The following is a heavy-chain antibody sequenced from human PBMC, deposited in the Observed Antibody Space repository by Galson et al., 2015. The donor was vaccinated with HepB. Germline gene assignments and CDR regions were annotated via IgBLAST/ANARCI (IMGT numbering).Heavy chain of an antibody. CDR2: ISAVGTTT. CDR1: GFTFSNYV. Sequence: SLRLSCAASGFTFSNYVLHWVRQAPGKGLEYVSTISAVGTTTHYADSVNGRFTISRDNSKRTLYLQMSSLRDEDTAVFFCVEARGDCSTSSCYRTFDSWGQGILVTVSS. V-gene: IGHV3-64D*08. CDR3: VEARGDCSTSSCYRTFDS. D-gene: IGHD2-2*01. J-gene: IGHJ4*02.